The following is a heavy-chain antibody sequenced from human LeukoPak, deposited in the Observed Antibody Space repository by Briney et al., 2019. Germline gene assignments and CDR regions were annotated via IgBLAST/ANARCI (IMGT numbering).Heavy chain of an antibody. CDR2: ISSYNGNT. CDR3: ARDRGYSVYDRSDY. J-gene: IGHJ4*02. Sequence: ASLKVSCKASGYTFSASGISWVRQAPGQGLEWMGWISSYNGNTNYAQKLQGRVTMTTETSTSTVYMELRSLRSDDTAIYYCARDRGYSVYDRSDYWGQGTLVTVSS. D-gene: IGHD5/OR15-5a*01. V-gene: IGHV1-18*01. CDR1: GYTFSASG.